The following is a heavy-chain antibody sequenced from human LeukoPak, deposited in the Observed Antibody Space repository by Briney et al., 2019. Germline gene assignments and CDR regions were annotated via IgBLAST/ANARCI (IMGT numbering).Heavy chain of an antibody. D-gene: IGHD3-22*01. J-gene: IGHJ4*02. CDR3: ARQRGGNYYDSSGSPDY. CDR1: GGSISSGDYY. CDR2: IYYSGST. V-gene: IGHV4-30-4*01. Sequence: PSETLSLTCTVSGGSISSGDYYWSWIRQPPGKGLEWIGYIYYSGSTYYNPSLKSRVTISVDTSKNQFSLKLSSVTAADTAVYYCARQRGGNYYDSSGSPDYWGQGTLVTVSS.